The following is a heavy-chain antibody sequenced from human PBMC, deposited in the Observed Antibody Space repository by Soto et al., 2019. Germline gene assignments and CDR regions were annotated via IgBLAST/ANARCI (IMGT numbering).Heavy chain of an antibody. V-gene: IGHV3-9*01. CDR3: AKGSSSTSGNWFDP. Sequence: DVQLVESGGGLVQPGRSLRLSCAASGFTFDDYAMHWVRQAPGKGLEWVSGISWNSGSIGYADSVKGRFTISRDNAKNSLYLQMNSLRAEDTALYYCAKGSSSTSGNWFDPWGQGTLVTVSS. CDR2: ISWNSGSI. J-gene: IGHJ5*02. CDR1: GFTFDDYA.